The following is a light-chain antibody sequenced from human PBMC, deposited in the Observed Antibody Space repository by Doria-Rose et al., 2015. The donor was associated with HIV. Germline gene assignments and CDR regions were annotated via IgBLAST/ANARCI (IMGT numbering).Light chain of an antibody. J-gene: IGKJ1*01. CDR1: QSFSSTY. CDR3: QQYGASWT. V-gene: IGKV3-20*01. Sequence: EIVLTQSPGTLSLSPGERATLSCRASQSFSSTYLAWYQQKPGQAPSLRIYDGSTRATGIPDRFSASGSETDFTLTINRLEPEDFAVDDCQQYGASWTFGQGTKVEL. CDR2: DGS.